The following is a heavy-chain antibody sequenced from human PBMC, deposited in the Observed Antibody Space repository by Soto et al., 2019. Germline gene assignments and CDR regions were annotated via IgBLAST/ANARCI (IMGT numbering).Heavy chain of an antibody. CDR3: ARYNPTYYDFWSRQAY. J-gene: IGHJ4*02. V-gene: IGHV1-18*01. CDR1: GYTFTSYG. Sequence: APAKVSCKASGYTFTSYGISWVRQAPGQGLEWMGWLSASTGNPNYAQKLQGRVTMTTDTSTSTAYMELRSLRSDDTAVYYCARYNPTYYDFWSRQAYSGQGTFVTVSS. CDR2: LSASTGNP. D-gene: IGHD3-3*01.